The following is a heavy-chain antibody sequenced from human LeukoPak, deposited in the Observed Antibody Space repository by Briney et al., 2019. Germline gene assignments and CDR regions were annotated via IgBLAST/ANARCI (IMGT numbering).Heavy chain of an antibody. D-gene: IGHD2-2*01. J-gene: IGHJ3*02. V-gene: IGHV4-34*01. CDR1: GGSFSGYY. Sequence: PSETLSLTCAVYGGSFSGYYWSWIRQPPGKGLEWIGEINHSGSTNYNPSLKSRVTISVDTSKNQFSLKLSSVTAADTAVYYCASYCSSTSCYGVRAFDIWGQGTMVTVSS. CDR3: ASYCSSTSCYGVRAFDI. CDR2: INHSGST.